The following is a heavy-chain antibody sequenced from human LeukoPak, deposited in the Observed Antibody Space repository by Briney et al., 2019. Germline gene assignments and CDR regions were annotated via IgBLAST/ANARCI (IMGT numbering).Heavy chain of an antibody. CDR3: AREQIAAAGIVDY. V-gene: IGHV4-4*07. CDR2: IYTSGST. J-gene: IGHJ4*02. Sequence: SETLSLTCTASGVSISSYYWSWIRQPAGKGLEWIGRIYTSGSTNYNPSLKSRVTISVDKSKNQFSLKLSSVTAADTAVYYCAREQIAAAGIVDYWGQGTLVTVSS. CDR1: GVSISSYY. D-gene: IGHD6-13*01.